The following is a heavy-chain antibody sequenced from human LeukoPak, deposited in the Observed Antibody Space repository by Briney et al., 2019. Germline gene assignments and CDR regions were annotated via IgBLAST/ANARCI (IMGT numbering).Heavy chain of an antibody. Sequence: SVKVSCKVSGGTFSTYEINWVRQAPGQGLEWMGGLTPIFGTANYAQKFQGRVKITADEPTSTGCMELSSLTSEDTAVYYCARPEVATTYFDFWGQGTLVTVSS. J-gene: IGHJ4*02. CDR1: GGTFSTYE. CDR3: ARPEVATTYFDF. CDR2: LTPIFGTA. V-gene: IGHV1-69*13. D-gene: IGHD5-12*01.